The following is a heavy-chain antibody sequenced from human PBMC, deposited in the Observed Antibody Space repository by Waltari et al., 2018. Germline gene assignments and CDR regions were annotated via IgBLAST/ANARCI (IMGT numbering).Heavy chain of an antibody. J-gene: IGHJ4*02. CDR2: ISYDGSNK. CDR3: AKGGVGPASLFDY. V-gene: IGHV3-30*18. D-gene: IGHD1-26*01. CDR1: GLTFSSYG. Sequence: QVQLVESGGGVVQPGRSLRLSCAAPGLTFSSYGMHWVRQAPGKGLDWVAVISYDGSNKYYADSVKGRFTISRDNSKNTLYLQMNSLRAEDTAVYYCAKGGVGPASLFDYWGQGTLVTVSS.